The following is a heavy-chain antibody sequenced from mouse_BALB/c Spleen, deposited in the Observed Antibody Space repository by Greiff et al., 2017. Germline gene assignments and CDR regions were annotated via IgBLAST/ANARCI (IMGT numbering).Heavy chain of an antibody. CDR2: IWSGGST. V-gene: IGHV2-2*02. J-gene: IGHJ2*01. CDR1: GFSLTSHG. D-gene: IGHD2-14*01. Sequence: VQLQQSGPGLVQPSQSLSITCTVTGFSLTSHGVHWVRQSPGKGLEWLGAIWSGGSTDYNAAFISRLSISKDNSKSQVFFNMNSLQANDTAIYFCARDEGRVRRGCYFDYWGQGTTLTVSS. CDR3: ARDEGRVRRGCYFDY.